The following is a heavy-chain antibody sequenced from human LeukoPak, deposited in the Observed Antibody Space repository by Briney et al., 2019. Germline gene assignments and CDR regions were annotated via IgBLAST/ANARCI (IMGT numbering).Heavy chain of an antibody. CDR2: ISYDGSNK. D-gene: IGHD5-24*01. CDR3: AKASVEMATITIDY. V-gene: IGHV3-30*18. J-gene: IGHJ4*02. CDR1: GFTFSSYG. Sequence: GGSLRLSCAASGFTFSSYGMHWVRQAPGKGLEWVAVISYDGSNKYYADSVKGRFTISRDDSKNTLYLQMNSLSAEDTAVYYCAKASVEMATITIDYWGQGTLVAVSS.